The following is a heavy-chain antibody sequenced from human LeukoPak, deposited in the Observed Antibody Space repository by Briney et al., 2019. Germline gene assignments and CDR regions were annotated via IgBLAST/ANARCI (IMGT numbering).Heavy chain of an antibody. J-gene: IGHJ4*02. CDR3: AHITPAGYCSSTSCYTSSFDY. D-gene: IGHD2-2*02. Sequence: SGPTLVNPPQTLTLTCTFSGFSLSTSGVGVGWIRQPPGKALEWLALIYWDDDKRYSPSLKSRLTITKDTSKSQVVLTMTNMDPVDTATYYCAHITPAGYCSSTSCYTSSFDYWGQGTLVTVSS. CDR2: IYWDDDK. V-gene: IGHV2-5*02. CDR1: GFSLSTSGVG.